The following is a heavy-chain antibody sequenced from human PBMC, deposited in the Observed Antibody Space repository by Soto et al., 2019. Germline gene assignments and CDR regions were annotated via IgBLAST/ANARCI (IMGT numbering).Heavy chain of an antibody. CDR1: GFTFSNYA. CDR3: TTATMVRGVIITTYYFDY. J-gene: IGHJ4*02. Sequence: PGGSLRLSCAASGFTFSNYAMGWVRQAPGKGLEWVSAISGSGGTTKYADSVKGRFTISRDNSKNTLYLQMNSLKTEDTAVYYCTTATMVRGVIITTYYFDYWGQGTLVTVSS. V-gene: IGHV3-23*01. D-gene: IGHD3-10*01. CDR2: ISGSGGTT.